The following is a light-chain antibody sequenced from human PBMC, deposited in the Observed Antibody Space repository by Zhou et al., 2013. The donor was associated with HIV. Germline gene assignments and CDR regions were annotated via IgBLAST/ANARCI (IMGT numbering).Light chain of an antibody. CDR1: QSVSSF. Sequence: EVVMTQSPGTLSLSPGERATLSCRASQSVSSFLAWYQHKPGQAPRLLIYGASSRATGIPDRFSGSGSATDFTLTISSLQPEDVATYFCQKYNSAPAFTFGPGTKVDIK. J-gene: IGKJ3*01. CDR3: QKYNSAPAFT. CDR2: GAS. V-gene: IGKV3D-15*01.